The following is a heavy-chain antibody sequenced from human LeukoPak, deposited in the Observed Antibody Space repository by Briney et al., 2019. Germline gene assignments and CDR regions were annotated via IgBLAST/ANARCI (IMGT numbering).Heavy chain of an antibody. CDR2: IKQDGSAK. V-gene: IGHV3-7*01. J-gene: IGHJ1*01. CDR3: AKDRSGSYYVSEYFQH. D-gene: IGHD1-26*01. CDR1: GFTLNDYY. Sequence: GSLRLSCAASGFTLNDYYMTWVRQAPGKGLEWVANIKQDGSAKHYVDSVKGRFAISRDNAKNSLSLQMNSLRAEDTAVYYCAKDRSGSYYVSEYFQHWGQGTLVTVSS.